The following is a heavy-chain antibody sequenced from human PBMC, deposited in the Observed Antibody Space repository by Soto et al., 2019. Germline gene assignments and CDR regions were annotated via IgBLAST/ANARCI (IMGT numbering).Heavy chain of an antibody. V-gene: IGHV3-23*01. CDR2: ISGSGGTT. Sequence: PGGSLRLSCAASGFTFSSYAMSWVRQAPGKGLEWVSAISGSGGTTYYADSVKGRFTISRDSSKNTLYLQMNSLRAEDTAVYYCAKGTTYYDFWRVLGRYSSGSDYFDYRGRGTLVTVSS. CDR1: GFTFSSYA. CDR3: AKGTTYYDFWRVLGRYSSGSDYFDY. D-gene: IGHD3-3*01. J-gene: IGHJ4*02.